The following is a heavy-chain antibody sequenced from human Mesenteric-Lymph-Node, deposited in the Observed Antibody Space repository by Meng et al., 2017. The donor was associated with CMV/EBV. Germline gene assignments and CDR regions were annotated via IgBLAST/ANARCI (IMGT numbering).Heavy chain of an antibody. J-gene: IGHJ4*02. CDR2: IYSGGST. CDR3: ARLLGVGVSTFEY. V-gene: IGHV3-53*01. Sequence: ETLSLTCAASGFTVSSNYMSWVRQAPGKGLEWVSVIYSGGSTYYADSVKGRFTVSRDNSKNTLYLQMNSLRAEDTAVYYCARLLGVGVSTFEYWGQGTLVTVSS. D-gene: IGHD3-16*01. CDR1: GFTVSSNY.